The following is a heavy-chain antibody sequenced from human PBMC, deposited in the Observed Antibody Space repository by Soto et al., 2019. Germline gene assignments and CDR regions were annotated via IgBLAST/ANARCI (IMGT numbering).Heavy chain of an antibody. CDR2: IYYSGST. V-gene: IGHV4-31*03. Sequence: PSETLSLTCTVSGGSISSGGYYWSWIRQHPGKGLEWIGYIYYSGSTYYNPSLKSRVTISVDTSKNQFSLKLSSVTAADTAVYYCGSLPYVFWSGYQGIVFDFGGKGKMVTVSS. CDR3: GSLPYVFWSGYQGIVFDF. CDR1: GGSISSGGYY. J-gene: IGHJ3*01. D-gene: IGHD3-3*01.